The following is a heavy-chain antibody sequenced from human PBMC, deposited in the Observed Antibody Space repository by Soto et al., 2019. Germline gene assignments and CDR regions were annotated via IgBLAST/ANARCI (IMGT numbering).Heavy chain of an antibody. Sequence: PSETLSLTCTVSGGSISNYYWSWIRQPPGKGLEWIGYIYDSGSTNYNPSLKSRLTISVDTSKNQFSLKLSSVTAADTAVYYCARDGYYGPWGSMDVWGQGTTVTVSS. V-gene: IGHV4-59*01. J-gene: IGHJ6*02. D-gene: IGHD3-10*01. CDR1: GGSISNYY. CDR2: IYDSGST. CDR3: ARDGYYGPWGSMDV.